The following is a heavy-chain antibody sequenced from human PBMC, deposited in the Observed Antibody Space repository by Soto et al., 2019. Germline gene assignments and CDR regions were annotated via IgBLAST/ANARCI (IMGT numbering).Heavy chain of an antibody. CDR3: ARDGYDSSGYYFDY. V-gene: IGHV4-4*02. D-gene: IGHD3-22*01. J-gene: IGHJ4*02. CDR1: GGSISSNNW. CDR2: IYYSGST. Sequence: PSETLSLTCAVSGGSISSNNWWSWVRQPPGKGLEWIGEIYYSGSTNYNPSLKSRVTISVDKSKNQFSLKLISVTAADTAVYYCARDGYDSSGYYFDYWGQGTLVTVSS.